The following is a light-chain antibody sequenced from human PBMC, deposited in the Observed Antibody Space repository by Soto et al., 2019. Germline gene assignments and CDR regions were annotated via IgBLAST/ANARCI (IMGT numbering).Light chain of an antibody. CDR1: SSNIGNNA. CDR2: YDD. CDR3: AAWDDSLNGQV. V-gene: IGLV1-36*01. J-gene: IGLJ2*01. Sequence: QSVLTQPPSVSEAPRQRVTISCSGSSSNIGNNAVNWYQQVPGKSPKILIYYDDLLPSGVSDRFSGSQSGATASLAIRGLQSEDEGDYYCAAWDDSLNGQVFGGGTKLTVL.